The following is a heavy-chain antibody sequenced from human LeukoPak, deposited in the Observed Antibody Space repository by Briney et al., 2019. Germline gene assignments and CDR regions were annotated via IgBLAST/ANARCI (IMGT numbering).Heavy chain of an antibody. CDR3: VRDNYGGILDF. CDR1: GFTFSSYG. CDR2: IRYDGSNK. J-gene: IGHJ4*02. D-gene: IGHD2-21*01. Sequence: GGSLRLSRAASGFTFSSYGMHWVRQAPGKGLEWVAFIRYDGSNKYYADSVKGRFTLSRDNSKNTLSLEMNALRGDDTAVYYCVRDNYGGILDFWGQGTLVTVSS. V-gene: IGHV3-30*02.